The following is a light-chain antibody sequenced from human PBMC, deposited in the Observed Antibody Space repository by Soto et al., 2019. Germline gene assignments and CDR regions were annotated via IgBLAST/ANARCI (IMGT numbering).Light chain of an antibody. CDR3: QHYDSSPGFT. J-gene: IGKJ4*01. Sequence: EIVLTQSPGTLSLSPGERATLSCRASQSFHTNYLAWYQHRPGQAPRLLIYGASIRASGIPERFSGRGSGTDFPLTISRLETEDSAVYYCQHYDSSPGFTFGGGTKMEIK. CDR2: GAS. V-gene: IGKV3-20*01. CDR1: QSFHTNY.